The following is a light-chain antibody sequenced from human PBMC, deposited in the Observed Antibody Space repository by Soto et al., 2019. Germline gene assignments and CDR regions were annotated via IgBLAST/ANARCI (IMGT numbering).Light chain of an antibody. CDR3: QQTNDSPPT. Sequence: DVQMTQSPSSVSASVGDRVTITCRASQYISNWLAWYQQKPGKAPKLLIYGASRLQTGVPSRFSGSGSGTDFTLTISGLQPEDFAIYYCQQTNDSPPTLGQGTRLEI. CDR2: GAS. CDR1: QYISNW. V-gene: IGKV1-12*01. J-gene: IGKJ5*01.